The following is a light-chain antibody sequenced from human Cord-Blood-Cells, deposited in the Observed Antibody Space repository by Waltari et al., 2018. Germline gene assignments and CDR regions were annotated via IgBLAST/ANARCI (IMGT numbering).Light chain of an antibody. V-gene: IGLV3-1*01. CDR1: NLGAKY. CDR3: QAWDSSTVV. J-gene: IGLJ2*01. CDR2: QDS. Sequence: SYELTQPPSVSVSPGQTASIPCSGDNLGAKYACWYQQKPGKSPLLGIHQDSKRPSRLPGRFSVSNSGNTATLTISGTQAMDEADYYCQAWDSSTVVFGGGTKLTVL.